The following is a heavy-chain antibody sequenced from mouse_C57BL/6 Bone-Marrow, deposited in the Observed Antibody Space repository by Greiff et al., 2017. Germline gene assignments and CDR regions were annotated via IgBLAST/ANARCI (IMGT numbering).Heavy chain of an antibody. D-gene: IGHD1-3*01. Sequence: LEWVAYISSGSSTIYYADTVKGRFTISRDNAKNTLFLQMTSLRSEDTAMYYCARGRGSGKALAYWGQGTLVTVSA. CDR2: ISSGSSTI. CDR3: ARGRGSGKALAY. J-gene: IGHJ3*01. V-gene: IGHV5-17*01.